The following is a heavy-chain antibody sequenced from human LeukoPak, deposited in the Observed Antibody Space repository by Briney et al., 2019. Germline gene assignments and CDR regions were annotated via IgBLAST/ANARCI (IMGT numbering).Heavy chain of an antibody. D-gene: IGHD3-22*01. V-gene: IGHV4-31*03. J-gene: IGHJ4*02. CDR2: IYYSGST. CDR1: GGSISSGGYY. CDR3: AREDYYDSSGYYGGVDY. Sequence: PSETLSLTCTVSGGSISSGGYYWSWIRQHPGKGLEWTGYIYYSGSTYYNPSFKSRVTISVDTSKNQFSLKLSSVTAADTAVYYCAREDYYDSSGYYGGVDYWGQGTLVTVSS.